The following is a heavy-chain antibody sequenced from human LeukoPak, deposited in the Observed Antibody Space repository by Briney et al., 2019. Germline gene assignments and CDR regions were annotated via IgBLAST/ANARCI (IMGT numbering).Heavy chain of an antibody. V-gene: IGHV3-23*01. Sequence: GGSLRLSCAASGFTFSASAMNWVRQARAKGLEWVSSVNGGGSSTYYADSVKGRFTISRDNSRNTLYLQVNSLRVEDTAVYYCAKGPVVTLDSWGQGTLVSVSS. J-gene: IGHJ4*02. CDR1: GFTFSASA. CDR2: VNGGGSST. D-gene: IGHD2-21*02. CDR3: AKGPVVTLDS.